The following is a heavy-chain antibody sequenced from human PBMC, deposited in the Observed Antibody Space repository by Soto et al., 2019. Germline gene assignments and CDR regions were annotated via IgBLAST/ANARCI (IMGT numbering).Heavy chain of an antibody. CDR2: IIPIFGTA. CDR3: ARGSDSSGYYYPYWYFDL. J-gene: IGHJ2*01. V-gene: IGHV1-69*12. CDR1: GGTFSSYG. D-gene: IGHD3-22*01. Sequence: QVQLVQSGAEVKKPGSSVKVSCKASGGTFSSYGISWVRQAPGQGLEWMGGIIPIFGTANYAQKFQGRVTITADESTSTAYMELSSLRSEDTAVYYCARGSDSSGYYYPYWYFDLWGRGTLVTVSS.